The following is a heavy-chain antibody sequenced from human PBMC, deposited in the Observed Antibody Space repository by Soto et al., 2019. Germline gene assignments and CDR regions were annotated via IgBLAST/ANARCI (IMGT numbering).Heavy chain of an antibody. CDR3: ARGRSGGGSPNRKWYYYYMDV. J-gene: IGHJ6*03. Sequence: ASVKVSCKASGYTFTSYDINWVRQATGQGLEWMGWMNPNSGNTGYAQKFQGRVTMTRNTSISTAYMELSSLRSEDTAVYYCARGRSGGGSPNRKWYYYYMDVWGKGTTVTVSS. CDR1: GYTFTSYD. V-gene: IGHV1-8*01. CDR2: MNPNSGNT. D-gene: IGHD2-15*01.